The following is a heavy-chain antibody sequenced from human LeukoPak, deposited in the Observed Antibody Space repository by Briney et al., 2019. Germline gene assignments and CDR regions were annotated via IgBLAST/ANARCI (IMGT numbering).Heavy chain of an antibody. Sequence: GGSLRLSCAASGFTFSSYAMSWVRQAPGKGLEWVSAISGSGGSTYYADSVKGRFTISRDNSKNTLYLQMNSLRAEDTAVYYCAKDLPVVPAAKLWFDPWGQGTLVTVSS. CDR2: ISGSGGST. CDR1: GFTFSSYA. D-gene: IGHD2-2*01. J-gene: IGHJ5*02. V-gene: IGHV3-23*01. CDR3: AKDLPVVPAAKLWFDP.